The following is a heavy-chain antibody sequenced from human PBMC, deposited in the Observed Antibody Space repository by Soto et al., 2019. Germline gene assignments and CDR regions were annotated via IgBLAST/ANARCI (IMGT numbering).Heavy chain of an antibody. D-gene: IGHD2-2*01. V-gene: IGHV4-59*12. J-gene: IGHJ6*02. CDR3: AREPYCSSTSCYGGYYYYGMDV. CDR1: GGSISSYY. Sequence: SETLSLTCTVSGGSISSYYWSWIRQPPGKGLEWIGYIYYSGSTNYNPSLKSRVTMSVDTSKNQFSLKLSSVTAADTAVYYCAREPYCSSTSCYGGYYYYGMDVWGQGTTVTVSS. CDR2: IYYSGST.